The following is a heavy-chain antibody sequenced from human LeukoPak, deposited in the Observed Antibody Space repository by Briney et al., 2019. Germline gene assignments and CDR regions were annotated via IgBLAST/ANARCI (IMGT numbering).Heavy chain of an antibody. V-gene: IGHV3-23*01. J-gene: IGHJ3*02. D-gene: IGHD3-22*01. CDR3: AKDLYRGYYDSSGYYSNGAFDI. Sequence: PGGSLRLSCAAPGFTFSSYAMSWVRQAPGKGLEWVSAISGSGGSTYYADSVKGRFTISRDNSKNTLYLQMNSLRAEDTAVYYCAKDLYRGYYDSSGYYSNGAFDIWGQGTMVTVSS. CDR1: GFTFSSYA. CDR2: ISGSGGST.